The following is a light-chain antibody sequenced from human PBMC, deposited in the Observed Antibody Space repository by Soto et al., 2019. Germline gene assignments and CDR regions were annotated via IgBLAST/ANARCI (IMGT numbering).Light chain of an antibody. CDR3: QQRNVWPPIT. CDR1: QSIHTS. V-gene: IGKV3-11*01. CDR2: DST. J-gene: IGKJ5*01. Sequence: VLTHSPATLSLSPCERATLSFSASQSIHTSLAWYQQKSGKPPRLVIYDSTLRANGVPDRFGGSRSGTEFTLTINSLEPEDFAVYYCQQRNVWPPITFGQGTRLEIK.